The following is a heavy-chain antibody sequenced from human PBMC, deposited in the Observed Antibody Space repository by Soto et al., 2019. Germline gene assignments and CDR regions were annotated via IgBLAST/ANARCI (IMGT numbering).Heavy chain of an antibody. CDR3: ARALLLRYFDY. J-gene: IGHJ4*02. CDR1: GGSFSGYY. D-gene: IGHD3-9*01. V-gene: IGHV4-34*01. Sequence: SETLSLTCAVYGGSFSGYYWSWIRQPPGKGLEWIGEINHSGSTNYNPSLKSRVTISVGTSKNQFSLKLSSVTAADTAVYYCARALLLRYFDYWGQGTLVTV. CDR2: INHSGST.